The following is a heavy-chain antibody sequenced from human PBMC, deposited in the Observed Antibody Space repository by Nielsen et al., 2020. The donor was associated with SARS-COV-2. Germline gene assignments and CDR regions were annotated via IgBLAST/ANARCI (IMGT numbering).Heavy chain of an antibody. CDR2: IYYTGST. D-gene: IGHD6-19*01. CDR3: ARGIAVARDDAFDI. Sequence: SETLSLTSTVSGGSISSYYWGWIRQPPGRGLEWIGYIYYTGSTSYNPSLKSRVTISVDASKNQFSLKLTSVTAADTAVYYCARGIAVARDDAFDIWGQGTMVTVSS. CDR1: GGSISSYY. J-gene: IGHJ3*02. V-gene: IGHV4-59*01.